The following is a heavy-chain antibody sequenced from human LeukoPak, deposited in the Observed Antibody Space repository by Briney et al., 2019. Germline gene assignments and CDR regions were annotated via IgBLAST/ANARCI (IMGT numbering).Heavy chain of an antibody. J-gene: IGHJ4*02. CDR2: IYPRDSDT. D-gene: IGHD5-24*01. Sequence: GESLKISCKGSGYSFTTNWIGWVRQMPGKGLEGMGIIYPRDSDTIYCPSFQGQVTISADKSIRTAYLQWSSLTASDTAMYYCARGERAMATRKAGFDYWGQGTLVTVSS. CDR1: GYSFTTNW. V-gene: IGHV5-51*01. CDR3: ARGERAMATRKAGFDY.